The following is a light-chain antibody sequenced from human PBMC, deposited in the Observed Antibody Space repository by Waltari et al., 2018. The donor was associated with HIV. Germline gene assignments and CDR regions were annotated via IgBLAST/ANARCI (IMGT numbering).Light chain of an antibody. CDR3: QHLHSFPLS. J-gene: IGKJ2*03. CDR2: ASS. Sequence: DIQLTQSPSFLSASVGDRITITCRASREICTYLAWYQQKPGGVPKLLIYASSTLQNEVPSRFSVRGFGTEFTLTISGLQPDDFAIYYCQHLHSFPLSFGGGT. V-gene: IGKV1-9*01. CDR1: REICTY.